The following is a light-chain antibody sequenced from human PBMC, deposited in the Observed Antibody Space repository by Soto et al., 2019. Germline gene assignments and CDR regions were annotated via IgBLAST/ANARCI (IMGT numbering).Light chain of an antibody. Sequence: IQMTQSPSTLSASVGDRVSITCRASQRIGSWLAWYQQKPGKVPKLLIYDASTLISGVPSRFSGTGSGTEFTLSIASLQPDDFATYYCQQYETFSGTFGPGTKVDIK. J-gene: IGKJ1*01. V-gene: IGKV1-5*01. CDR3: QQYETFSGT. CDR1: QRIGSW. CDR2: DAS.